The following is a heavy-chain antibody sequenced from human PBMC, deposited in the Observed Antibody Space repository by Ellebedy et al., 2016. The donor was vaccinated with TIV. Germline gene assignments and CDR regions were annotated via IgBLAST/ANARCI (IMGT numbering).Heavy chain of an antibody. D-gene: IGHD3-9*01. J-gene: IGHJ4*02. V-gene: IGHV7-4-1*02. CDR1: GYSFINYA. CDR2: INTNTGNP. Sequence: AASVKVSCKASGYSFINYAMNWARQAPGQGLEWMGWINTNTGNPTYAQAFTGRFVFSLDTSVSTAYLQTSSLKAEDTAVYYCARNHYDFLTAYAHPPNYWGQGTLVTVSS. CDR3: ARNHYDFLTAYAHPPNY.